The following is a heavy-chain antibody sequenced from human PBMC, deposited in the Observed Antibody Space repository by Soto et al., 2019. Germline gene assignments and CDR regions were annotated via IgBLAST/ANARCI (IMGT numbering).Heavy chain of an antibody. CDR3: ARHNRGYCSSTSCYVYYYYYMDV. D-gene: IGHD2-2*01. J-gene: IGHJ6*03. CDR2: IYYSGST. V-gene: IGHV4-34*01. CDR1: GGSFSGYY. Sequence: KPSETLSLTCAVYGGSFSGYYWSWIRQPPGKGLEWIGSIYYSGSTYYNPSLKSRVTISVDTSKNQFSLKLSSVTAADTAVYYCARHNRGYCSSTSCYVYYYYYMDVWGKGTTVTVS.